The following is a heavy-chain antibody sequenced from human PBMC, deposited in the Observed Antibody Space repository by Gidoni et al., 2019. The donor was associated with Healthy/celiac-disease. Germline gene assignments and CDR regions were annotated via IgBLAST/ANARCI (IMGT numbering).Heavy chain of an antibody. CDR3: AKDRVHYGSGSSLDY. J-gene: IGHJ4*02. D-gene: IGHD3-10*01. Sequence: QVQLVESGGGVVQPGRSLRLSCAASGFPFSRYGMHWVRQAPGKGLEWVAVISYDGSNKYYADSVKGRFTISRDNSKNTLYLQMNSLRAEDTAVYYCAKDRVHYGSGSSLDYWGQGTLVTVSS. CDR1: GFPFSRYG. V-gene: IGHV3-30*18. CDR2: ISYDGSNK.